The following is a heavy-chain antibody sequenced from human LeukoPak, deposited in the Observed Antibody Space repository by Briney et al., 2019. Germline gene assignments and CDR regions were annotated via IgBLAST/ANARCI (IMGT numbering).Heavy chain of an antibody. D-gene: IGHD6-13*01. CDR1: SGSISSSGYY. CDR3: AKGRPAAGQYYFDY. J-gene: IGHJ4*02. Sequence: SQTLSLTCTVSSGSISSSGYYWSWIRQLSGKGLEGIGSTSYSGTTYYNPSLKSRVTISLDTSKNQFSLKLSSVTAADTAVYYCAKGRPAAGQYYFDYWGQGTLVTVSS. CDR2: TSYSGTT. V-gene: IGHV4-31*03.